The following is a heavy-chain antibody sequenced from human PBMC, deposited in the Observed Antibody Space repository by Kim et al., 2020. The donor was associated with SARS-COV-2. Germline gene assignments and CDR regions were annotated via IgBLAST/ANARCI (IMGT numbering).Heavy chain of an antibody. CDR2: INTDGSST. CDR3: SRDHSPVAHGILVGH. CDR1: GFSFSSYW. J-gene: IGHJ4*02. D-gene: IGHD2-8*02. Sequence: GGSLRLSCAASGFSFSSYWMHWVRQVPGKGLVWVSRINTDGSSTIYADSVKGRFTISRDNAKNTPYLQMNNLRAEDTAVYFCSRDHSPVAHGILVGHWGQGTLRNVSS. V-gene: IGHV3-74*01.